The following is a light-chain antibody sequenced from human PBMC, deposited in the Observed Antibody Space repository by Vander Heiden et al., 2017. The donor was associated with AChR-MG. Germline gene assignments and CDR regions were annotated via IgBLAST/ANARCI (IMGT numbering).Light chain of an antibody. CDR1: SLRSDY. V-gene: IGLV3-19*01. J-gene: IGLJ2*01. CDR2: SKN. Sequence: SSELTQDPAVSVALGQTARITCQGDSLRSDYASWYQQKPGQAPVLVIYSKNNRPSGIPDRFSGSSSGNTASLTITGAQAEDEADYYCNSRDSSGNHLRVFGGGTKLTVL. CDR3: NSRDSSGNHLRV.